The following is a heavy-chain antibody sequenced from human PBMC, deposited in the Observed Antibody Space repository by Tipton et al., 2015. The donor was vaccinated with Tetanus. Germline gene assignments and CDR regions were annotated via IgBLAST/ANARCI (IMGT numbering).Heavy chain of an antibody. CDR3: AKEFQRARIRFFDS. D-gene: IGHD2-15*01. Sequence: QVQLVQSGGGLVQPGGSLRISCAASGFRFSYSGMHWVRQAPGKGLEWVAVIAFDGKNERYADSVKGRFIISRDNSKNTLYLQMNSLRPEDTAVYYCAKEFQRARIRFFDSWGQGTQVTASS. CDR1: GFRFSYSG. CDR2: IAFDGKNE. V-gene: IGHV3-30*18. J-gene: IGHJ4*02.